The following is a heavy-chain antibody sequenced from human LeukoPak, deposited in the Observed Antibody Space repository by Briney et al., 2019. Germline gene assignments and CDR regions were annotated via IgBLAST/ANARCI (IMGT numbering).Heavy chain of an antibody. CDR3: ARAPPYYDSWSGYPMD. CDR1: GFTFSSYS. J-gene: IGHJ4*02. D-gene: IGHD3-3*01. V-gene: IGHV3-48*01. Sequence: GGSMRLSCAASGFTFSSYSMNWVRQAPGKGLEWVSYISSSSSTIYYADTVKGRFTISRDNAKNSLYLQMNSLRAEDTAVYYCARAPPYYDSWSGYPMDWGQGTLVTVSS. CDR2: ISSSSSTI.